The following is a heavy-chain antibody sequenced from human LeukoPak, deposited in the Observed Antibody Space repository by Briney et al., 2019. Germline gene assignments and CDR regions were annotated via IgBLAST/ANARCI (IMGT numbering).Heavy chain of an antibody. CDR1: GGSISSSNW. D-gene: IGHD3-22*01. Sequence: SETLSLTCAVSGGSISSSNWWSWIRQPPGKGLEWIGEIYHSGSTNYNPSLESRVTISVDKSKTQFSLKLSSVTAADTAVYYCGRTLDRSAYSPLTYWGQGTLVTASS. CDR2: IYHSGST. J-gene: IGHJ4*02. V-gene: IGHV4-4*02. CDR3: GRTLDRSAYSPLTY.